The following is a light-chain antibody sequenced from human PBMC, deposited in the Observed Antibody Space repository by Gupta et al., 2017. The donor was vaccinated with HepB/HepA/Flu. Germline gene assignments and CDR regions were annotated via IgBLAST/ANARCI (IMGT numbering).Light chain of an antibody. J-gene: IGLJ3*02. V-gene: IGLV2-23*02. CDR1: SNDIGYYTH. Sequence: QSALTQPASVSGSPGQSITISCTGTSNDIGYYTHVSWYQQYPGKAPKVIIYEVSQRPSGISTRFSGSKAGNTASLTISGLQAEDETDYYCSAHGRGHAWVFGGGTRLTVL. CDR2: EVS. CDR3: SAHGRGHAWV.